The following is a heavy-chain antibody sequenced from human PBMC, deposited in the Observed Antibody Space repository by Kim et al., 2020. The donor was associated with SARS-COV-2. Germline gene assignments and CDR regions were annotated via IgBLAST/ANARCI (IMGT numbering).Heavy chain of an antibody. D-gene: IGHD1-26*01. Sequence: NYNPSLQSRVTMSVDTSKSQFSLDLTSVTAADTAVYYCARMHYSGSYFDFWGQGALVTVSS. J-gene: IGHJ4*02. V-gene: IGHV4-4*07. CDR3: ARMHYSGSYFDF.